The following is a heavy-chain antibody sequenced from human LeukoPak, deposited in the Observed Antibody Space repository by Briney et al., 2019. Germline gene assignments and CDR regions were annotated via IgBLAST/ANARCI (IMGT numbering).Heavy chain of an antibody. CDR3: ARHDCTATGCPWGSDS. D-gene: IGHD2-8*02. J-gene: IGHJ5*01. V-gene: IGHV4-4*02. CDR2: IHDSRST. Sequence: SGPLSLTCVVSGGSIISTNSWSCVRQPAGTGLEWIGEIHDSRSTNYKSSLKSRVTTSVDTSKNRFSLKLSSVPAADTAVYSCARHDCTATGCPWGSDSWGHGTLVTVSS. CDR1: GGSIISTNS.